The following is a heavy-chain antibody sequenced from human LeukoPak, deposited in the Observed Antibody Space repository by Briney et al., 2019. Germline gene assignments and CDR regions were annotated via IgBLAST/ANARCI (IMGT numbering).Heavy chain of an antibody. CDR3: AKSPDYCRGGTCFDY. D-gene: IGHD2-15*01. CDR1: GFTFSSYG. CDR2: ISGSGGST. Sequence: GGSLRLSCAASGFTFSSYGMSWVRQAPGKGLEWVSGISGSGGSTYYADSVKGRFTISRDNSKNTLYLQMNSLRSEDTAVYYCAKSPDYCRGGTCFDYWGQGTLLTVSS. J-gene: IGHJ4*02. V-gene: IGHV3-23*01.